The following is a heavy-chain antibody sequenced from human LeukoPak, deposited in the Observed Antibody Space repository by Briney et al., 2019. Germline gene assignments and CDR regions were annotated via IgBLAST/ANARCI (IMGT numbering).Heavy chain of an antibody. J-gene: IGHJ4*02. Sequence: PGGSLRLSCAASGFTLSSYVMHWVRQAPGKGLEWVAFISHDGSSKSYADSVKGRFTISRDNSENTVYLQMNSLSAEDTAVYYCARALGYCSGGRCYSSHWGQGTLVTVSS. V-gene: IGHV3-30-3*01. D-gene: IGHD2-15*01. CDR1: GFTLSSYV. CDR2: ISHDGSSK. CDR3: ARALGYCSGGRCYSSH.